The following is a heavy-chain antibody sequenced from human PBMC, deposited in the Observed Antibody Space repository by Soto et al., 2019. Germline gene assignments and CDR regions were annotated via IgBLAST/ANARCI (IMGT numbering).Heavy chain of an antibody. Sequence: GASVKVSCKASGYTFTGYYMHWVRQAPGQGLEWMGWINPNSGGTNYAQKFQGRVTMTRDTSISTAYMELSRLRSDDTAVYYCASRDDGYCSRGSCYSLEYWGQGTLVSVSS. V-gene: IGHV1-2*02. CDR3: ASRDDGYCSRGSCYSLEY. CDR2: INPNSGGT. J-gene: IGHJ4*02. D-gene: IGHD2-15*01. CDR1: GYTFTGYY.